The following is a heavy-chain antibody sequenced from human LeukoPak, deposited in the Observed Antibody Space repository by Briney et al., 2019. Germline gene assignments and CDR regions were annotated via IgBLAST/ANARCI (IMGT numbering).Heavy chain of an antibody. V-gene: IGHV3-15*07. CDR3: TTDRLRFLEWLAFDY. J-gene: IGHJ4*02. CDR2: IKSKTDGGTT. Sequence: PGGSLRLSCAASGFTFSNAWMNWVRQAPGKGLEWVGRIKSKTDGGTTDYAAPVKGRFTISRDDSKNTLYLQMNSLKTEDTAVYYCTTDRLRFLEWLAFDYWGQGTLVTVSS. D-gene: IGHD3-3*01. CDR1: GFTFSNAW.